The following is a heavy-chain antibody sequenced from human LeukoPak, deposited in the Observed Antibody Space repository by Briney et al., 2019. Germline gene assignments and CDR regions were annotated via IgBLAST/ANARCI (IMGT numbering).Heavy chain of an antibody. CDR3: ATSKPTFDY. CDR1: GFTFKNAW. J-gene: IGHJ4*02. V-gene: IGHV3-11*03. Sequence: GGSLRLSCAASGFTFKNAWMSWIRQAPGKGLEWVSYITSGSSYTNYADSVKGRFTISRDNAKNSLYLQMNSLRAEDTAVYYCATSKPTFDYWGQGTLVTVSS. CDR2: ITSGSSYT.